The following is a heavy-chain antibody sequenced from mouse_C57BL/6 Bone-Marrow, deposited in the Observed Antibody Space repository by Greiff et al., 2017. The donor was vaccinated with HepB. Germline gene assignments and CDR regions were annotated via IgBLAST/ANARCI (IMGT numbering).Heavy chain of an antibody. D-gene: IGHD2-2*01. CDR1: GFTFSSYG. CDR2: ISSGGSYT. Sequence: VESGGDLVKPGGSLKLSCAASGFTFSSYGMSWVRQTPDKRLEWVATISSGGSYTYYPDSVKGRFTISRDNAKNTLYLQMSSLKSEDTAMYYCARQRSTMVTAWFAYWGQGTLVTVSA. CDR3: ARQRSTMVTAWFAY. V-gene: IGHV5-6*01. J-gene: IGHJ3*01.